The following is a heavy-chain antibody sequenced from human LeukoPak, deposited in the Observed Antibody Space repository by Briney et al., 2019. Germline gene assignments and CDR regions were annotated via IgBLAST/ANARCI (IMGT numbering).Heavy chain of an antibody. J-gene: IGHJ3*02. D-gene: IGHD3-22*01. CDR1: GGSISSGDYY. V-gene: IGHV4-30-4*01. Sequence: SQTLSLTCPVSGGSISSGDYYWSWIRQPPGKGLEWIGYIYYSGSTYYNPSLKSRVTISVDTSKNQFSLKLSSVTAADTAVYYCARDPVVVPMVGAFDIWGQGTMVTVSS. CDR2: IYYSGST. CDR3: ARDPVVVPMVGAFDI.